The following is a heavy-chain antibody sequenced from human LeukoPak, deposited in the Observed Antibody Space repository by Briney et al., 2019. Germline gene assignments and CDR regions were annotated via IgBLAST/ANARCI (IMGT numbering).Heavy chain of an antibody. V-gene: IGHV1-2*02. J-gene: IGHJ4*02. D-gene: IGHD4-17*01. Sequence: ASVKVSCKASGYTFTGYYLHWVQQAPGQGLEWMGWISPNSGGTDFAQKFQGRVTMTRDTSISTAYMELNRLRSDDTAVYYCARGDPVTTVTNFDYWGQGTLVTVSS. CDR1: GYTFTGYY. CDR3: ARGDPVTTVTNFDY. CDR2: ISPNSGGT.